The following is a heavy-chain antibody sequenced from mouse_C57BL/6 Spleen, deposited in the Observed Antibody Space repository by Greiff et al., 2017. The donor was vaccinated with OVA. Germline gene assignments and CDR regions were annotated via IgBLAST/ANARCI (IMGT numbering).Heavy chain of an antibody. V-gene: IGHV1-82*01. J-gene: IGHJ4*01. D-gene: IGHD2-4*01. CDR3: ARRDDYDGYYAMDY. CDR2: IYPGDGDT. CDR1: GYAFSSSW. Sequence: VQLQQSGPELVKPGASVKISCKASGYAFSSSWMNWVKQRPGKGLEWIGRIYPGDGDTNYNEKFKSKATLTVDKSSSTAYMQLSSLTSEDSAVYYCARRDDYDGYYAMDYWGQGTSVTVSS.